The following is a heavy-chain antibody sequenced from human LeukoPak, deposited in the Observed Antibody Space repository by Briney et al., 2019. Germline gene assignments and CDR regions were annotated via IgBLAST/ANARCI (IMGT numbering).Heavy chain of an antibody. CDR3: ARDIVVVPAAMAGPSPPDY. J-gene: IGHJ4*02. V-gene: IGHV1-18*01. CDR2: ISAYNGNT. Sequence: GASVKVSCKTSGYTFTSYDISWVRQAPGQGLEWMGWISAYNGNTNYAQKLQGRVTMTTDTSTSTAYMELRSLRSDDTAVYYCARDIVVVPAAMAGPSPPDYWGQGTLVTVSS. D-gene: IGHD2-2*01. CDR1: GYTFTSYD.